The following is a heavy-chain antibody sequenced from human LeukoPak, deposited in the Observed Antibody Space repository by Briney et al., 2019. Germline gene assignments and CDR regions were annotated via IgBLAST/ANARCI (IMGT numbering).Heavy chain of an antibody. CDR1: GFTFSSYW. J-gene: IGHJ5*02. V-gene: IGHV3-74*01. CDR3: ARDLRGQYCSSTSCYFLPYNWFDP. D-gene: IGHD2-2*01. CDR2: INSDGSST. Sequence: GGSLRLSCAASGFTFSSYWMHWVRQAPGKGLVWVLRINSDGSSTSYADSVKGRFTISRDNAKNTLYLQMNSLRAEDTAVYYCARDLRGQYCSSTSCYFLPYNWFDPWGQGTLVTVSS.